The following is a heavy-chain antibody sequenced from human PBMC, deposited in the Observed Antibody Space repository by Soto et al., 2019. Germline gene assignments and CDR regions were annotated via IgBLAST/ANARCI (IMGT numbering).Heavy chain of an antibody. D-gene: IGHD1-7*01. V-gene: IGHV3-21*01. Sequence: GGSLRLSCAASGFTFSSYSMNWVRQAPGKGLEWVSSISSSSYIYYADSVKGRFTISRDNAKNSLYLQMNSLRAEDTAVYYCARDSLELGGRNWFDPWGQGTLVTVSS. CDR3: ARDSLELGGRNWFDP. CDR1: GFTFSSYS. J-gene: IGHJ5*02. CDR2: ISSSSYI.